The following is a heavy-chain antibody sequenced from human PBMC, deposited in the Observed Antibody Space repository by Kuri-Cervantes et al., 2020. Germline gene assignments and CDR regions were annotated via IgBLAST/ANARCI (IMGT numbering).Heavy chain of an antibody. V-gene: IGHV3-74*01. D-gene: IGHD3-22*01. CDR2: INTVGSTT. CDR1: GFTFSSYW. Sequence: GGSLRLSCAASGFTFSSYWMHWVRQAPGKGLVWVSRINTVGSTTNYADSVKGRFTISRDNPKNTVSLQMNSLRAEDTAVYYCARDNYYDSSGYPPGFGYWGQGTLVTVSS. CDR3: ARDNYYDSSGYPPGFGY. J-gene: IGHJ4*02.